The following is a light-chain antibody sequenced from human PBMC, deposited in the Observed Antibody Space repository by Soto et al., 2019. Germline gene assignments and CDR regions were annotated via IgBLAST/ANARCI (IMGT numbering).Light chain of an antibody. V-gene: IGLV2-14*01. J-gene: IGLJ1*01. Sequence: QSVLTQPASVSGSPGQSITISCTGTSSDVGGYNYVSWYQQQAGKAPKLIIHEVSNRPSGVSNRFSGSKSGNTASLTISGLQAEYYCTSYRKGPLYVFGSGTKVTVL. CDR3: KGPLYV. CDR1: SSDVGGYNY. CDR2: EVS.